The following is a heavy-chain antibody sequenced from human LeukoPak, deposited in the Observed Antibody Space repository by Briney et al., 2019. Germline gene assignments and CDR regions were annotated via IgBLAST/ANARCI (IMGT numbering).Heavy chain of an antibody. CDR3: ARGRITGTTCPMDV. D-gene: IGHD1-7*01. V-gene: IGHV4-34*01. J-gene: IGHJ6*03. CDR1: GGSYSGYY. Sequence: PSETLSLTCGIYGGSYSGYYWTWVRQPPGKGLEWIGEINHGGSTNYNPSLKSRVTISVDTSKNQFSPKLNSVTAADTAVYYCARGRITGTTCPMDVWGKGTAVTVSS. CDR2: INHGGST.